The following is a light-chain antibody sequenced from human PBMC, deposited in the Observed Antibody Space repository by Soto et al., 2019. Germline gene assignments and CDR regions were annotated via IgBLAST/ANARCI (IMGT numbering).Light chain of an antibody. V-gene: IGKV3-20*01. CDR1: QSVTSSY. J-gene: IGKJ5*01. Sequence: EIVLTQSPGTLSLFPGERATLSCRASQSVTSSYLAWYQHKPGQAPRLLIYGASSGATDIPDRFSGSGSGTDFTLTISRLEPEDFAVYYCQQYGSSPITFGQGTRLEIK. CDR3: QQYGSSPIT. CDR2: GAS.